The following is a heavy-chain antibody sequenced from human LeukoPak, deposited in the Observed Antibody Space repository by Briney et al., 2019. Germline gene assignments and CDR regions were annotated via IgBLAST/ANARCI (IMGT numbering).Heavy chain of an antibody. Sequence: GGSLRLSCAASGFTFSNAWMSWVRQAPGKGLEWVSAIGGSNGNTFYADSVKGRFTISRDNAKNLLYLQMNSLRAEDTAVYYCARVLSDSSGWYHFDYWGQGTLVTVSS. D-gene: IGHD6-19*01. V-gene: IGHV3-21*04. J-gene: IGHJ4*02. CDR3: ARVLSDSSGWYHFDY. CDR1: GFTFSNAW. CDR2: IGGSNGNT.